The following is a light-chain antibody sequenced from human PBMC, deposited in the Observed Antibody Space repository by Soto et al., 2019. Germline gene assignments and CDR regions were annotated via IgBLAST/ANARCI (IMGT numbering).Light chain of an antibody. CDR1: QSVSAGY. V-gene: IGKV3-20*01. CDR3: QQYCDSPT. J-gene: IGKJ1*01. CDR2: ETS. Sequence: DIVLTQSPGTLSLSPGERATLSCRASQSVSAGYFAWYQQKPGQAPRLLIYETSSRTTGIPDRFSGSGSGTDFTLTISRLEPEDFAVYYCQQYCDSPTFGQGTKVEIK.